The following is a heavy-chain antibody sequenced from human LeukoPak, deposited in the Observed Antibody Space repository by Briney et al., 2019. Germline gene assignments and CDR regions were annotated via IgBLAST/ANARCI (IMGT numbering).Heavy chain of an antibody. J-gene: IGHJ5*02. CDR1: GGSISSYY. V-gene: IGHV4-59*08. Sequence: SETLSLTCTVSGGSISSYYWSWIRQPPGKGLEWIGYIYYSGSTNYNPSLKSRVTISVDTSKNQFSQKLSSVTAADTAVYYCARRSALRYFDWFKSWFDPWGQGTLVTVSS. CDR2: IYYSGST. D-gene: IGHD3-9*01. CDR3: ARRSALRYFDWFKSWFDP.